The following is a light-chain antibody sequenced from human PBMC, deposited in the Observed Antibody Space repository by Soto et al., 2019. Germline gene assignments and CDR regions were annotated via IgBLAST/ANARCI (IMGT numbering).Light chain of an antibody. CDR3: GSYASASLI. V-gene: IGLV2-14*01. J-gene: IGLJ2*01. CDR1: SSDVGGYAY. CDR2: EVR. Sequence: QSVLTQPASVSGSPGQSITISCTGTSSDVGGYAYVSWYQQYPGKAPKLVISEVRFRPSGVSNRFSGSKSGNTASLTISGLQTEDEADYYCGSYASASLIFGGGTKLTVL.